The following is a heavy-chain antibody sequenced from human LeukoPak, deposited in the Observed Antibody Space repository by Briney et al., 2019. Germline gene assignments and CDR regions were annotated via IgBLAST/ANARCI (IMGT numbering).Heavy chain of an antibody. Sequence: PSETLSLTCTVSGYSISSGYYWGWIRQPPGKGLEWIGYIYYSGSTNYNPSLKSRVTISVDTSKNQFSLKLSSVTAADTAVYYCARASRGVSYYFDYWGQGTLVTVSS. V-gene: IGHV4-38-2*02. D-gene: IGHD3-10*01. J-gene: IGHJ4*02. CDR3: ARASRGVSYYFDY. CDR1: GYSISSGYY. CDR2: IYYSGST.